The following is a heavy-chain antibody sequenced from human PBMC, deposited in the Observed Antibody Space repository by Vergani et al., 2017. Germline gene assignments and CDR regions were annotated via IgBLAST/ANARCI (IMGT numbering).Heavy chain of an antibody. J-gene: IGHJ6*03. CDR1: GGSISSGGYS. CDR2: IYHSGST. D-gene: IGHD3-16*01. Sequence: QLQLQESASGLVKPSQTLCLTCAVSGGSISSGGYSWSWIRQPPGKGLEWIGYIYHSGSTYYNPSLKSRVTISVDRSKNQFSLKLSSVTAADTAVYYCAREXGGGPPDYYYYMDVWGKGTTVTVSS. CDR3: AREXGGGPPDYYYYMDV. V-gene: IGHV4-30-2*01.